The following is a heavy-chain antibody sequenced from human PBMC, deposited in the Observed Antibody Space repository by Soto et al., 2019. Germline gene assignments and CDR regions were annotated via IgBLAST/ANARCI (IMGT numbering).Heavy chain of an antibody. Sequence: PGGSLRLSCAASGFTFSSYAMHWVRQAPGKGLEWVAVISYDGSNKYYADSVKGRFTISRDNSKNTLYLQMNSLRAEDTAVYYCARGGDYVLFVHNWGQGTLVTVST. D-gene: IGHD4-17*01. CDR3: ARGGDYVLFVHN. CDR1: GFTFSSYA. J-gene: IGHJ4*02. CDR2: ISYDGSNK. V-gene: IGHV3-30-3*01.